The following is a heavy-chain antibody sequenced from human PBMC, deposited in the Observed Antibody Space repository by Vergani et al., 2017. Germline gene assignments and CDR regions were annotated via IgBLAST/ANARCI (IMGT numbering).Heavy chain of an antibody. CDR2: ISWNSGSI. Sequence: EVQLVESGGGLVQPGRSLRLSCAASGFTFDDYAMHWVRQAPGKGLEWVSGISWNSGSIGYADSVKGRFTISRDNAKNSLYLQMNSLRAEDTALYYCAKDHYDFWSGYPNLSPFDLWGRGTLDTVSS. CDR3: AKDHYDFWSGYPNLSPFDL. V-gene: IGHV3-9*01. CDR1: GFTFDDYA. J-gene: IGHJ2*01. D-gene: IGHD3-3*01.